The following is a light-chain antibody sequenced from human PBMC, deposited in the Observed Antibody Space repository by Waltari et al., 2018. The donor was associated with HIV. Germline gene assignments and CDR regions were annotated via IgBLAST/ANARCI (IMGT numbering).Light chain of an antibody. CDR1: RSHVGGYNS. CDR3: SAYAGSNNSVL. CDR2: DVN. V-gene: IGLV2-8*01. Sequence: QSALTQPPSASGSLGQSVTIPCTCTRSHVGGYNSAPSNQQYPGEAPKLIIYDVNKRPSGVTDRFSGSKSGNTASLTVSGLQGEDEAQYYCSAYAGSNNSVLFGGGTKLTVL. J-gene: IGLJ2*01.